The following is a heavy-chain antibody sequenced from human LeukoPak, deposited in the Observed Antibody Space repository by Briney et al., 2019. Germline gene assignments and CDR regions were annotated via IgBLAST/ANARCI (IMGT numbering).Heavy chain of an antibody. D-gene: IGHD4-4*01. CDR2: IYSGGST. CDR3: ARDKVYSPYYYYGMDV. Sequence: QTGGSLRLSCAASGFTVSSNYMSWVRQAPGKGLEWVSVIYSGGSTYYADSVKGRFTISRDNSKNTLYLQMNSLRAEDTAVYYCARDKVYSPYYYYGMDVWGQGTTVTVSS. V-gene: IGHV3-66*01. CDR1: GFTVSSNY. J-gene: IGHJ6*02.